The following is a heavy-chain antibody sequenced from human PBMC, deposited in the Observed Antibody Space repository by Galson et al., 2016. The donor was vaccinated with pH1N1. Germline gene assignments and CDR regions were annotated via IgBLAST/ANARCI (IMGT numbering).Heavy chain of an antibody. CDR2: IYWDDEK. Sequence: PALVKPTQTLTLTCTFSGFSLSTNGVGVGWIRQPPGKALEWLALIYWDDEKRYSPSLKSRLTITKDTSKNQVVLTMTNMDPVDTATYYCAHGRSLPDYYYYCNMDVWGHGTTVTVSS. CDR3: AHGRSLPDYYYYCNMDV. V-gene: IGHV2-5*02. D-gene: IGHD1-14*01. J-gene: IGHJ6*02. CDR1: GFSLSTNGVG.